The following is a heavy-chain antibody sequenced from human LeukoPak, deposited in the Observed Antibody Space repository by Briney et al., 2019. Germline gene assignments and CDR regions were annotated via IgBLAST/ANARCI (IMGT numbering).Heavy chain of an antibody. Sequence: GGSLRLSCAASGFTFSSYWMSWVRQAPGKGLEWVANIKQDGSEKYYVDSVKGRFTISRDNAKNSLYLQMNSLRAEDTAVYYCARVYSSSSLPFDYWGQGTLVTVSS. CDR1: GFTFSSYW. V-gene: IGHV3-7*01. CDR2: IKQDGSEK. J-gene: IGHJ4*02. D-gene: IGHD6-6*01. CDR3: ARVYSSSSLPFDY.